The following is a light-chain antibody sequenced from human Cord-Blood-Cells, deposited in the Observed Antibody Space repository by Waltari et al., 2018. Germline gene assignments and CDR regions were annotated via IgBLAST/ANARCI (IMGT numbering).Light chain of an antibody. Sequence: QSVLTQPPSVSGAPGQRVTISCTGRSSNIGAGYGVHWYQQLPGTAPKLLIYGNSNRPSGVPDRFSGSKSGTSASLASTGLQAEDEAYYYCQSYDSSLSGVVFGGGTKLTVL. J-gene: IGLJ2*01. CDR1: SSNIGAGYG. CDR2: GNS. V-gene: IGLV1-40*01. CDR3: QSYDSSLSGVV.